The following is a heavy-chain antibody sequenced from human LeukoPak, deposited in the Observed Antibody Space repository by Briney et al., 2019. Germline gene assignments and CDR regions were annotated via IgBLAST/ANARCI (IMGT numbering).Heavy chain of an antibody. D-gene: IGHD2/OR15-2a*01. CDR1: GFTFSSYA. CDR3: AKGDRSFGPFISPYYYGMDV. V-gene: IGHV3-23*01. CDR2: ISGSGGST. Sequence: GGSLRLSCAASGFTFSSYAMSWVRQAPGKGLEWVSAISGSGGSTYYADSVKGRFTISRDNSKNTLHLQMNSLRAEDTAVYYCAKGDRSFGPFISPYYYGMDVWGQGTTVTVSS. J-gene: IGHJ6*02.